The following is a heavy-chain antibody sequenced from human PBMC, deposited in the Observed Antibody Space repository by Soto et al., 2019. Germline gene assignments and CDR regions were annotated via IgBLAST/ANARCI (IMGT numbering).Heavy chain of an antibody. CDR2: IIPIFGTA. Sequence: SVKVSCKASGGTFSSYAISWVRQAPGQGLEWMGGIIPIFGTANYAQKFQGRVTITADESTSTAYMELSSLRSEDTAVYYCARDGIAAAGIYYYYYGMDVWGQGTTVTVSS. J-gene: IGHJ6*02. CDR1: GGTFSSYA. CDR3: ARDGIAAAGIYYYYYGMDV. V-gene: IGHV1-69*13. D-gene: IGHD6-13*01.